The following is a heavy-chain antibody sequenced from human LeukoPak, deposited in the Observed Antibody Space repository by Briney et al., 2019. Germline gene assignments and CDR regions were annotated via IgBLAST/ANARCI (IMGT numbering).Heavy chain of an antibody. V-gene: IGHV4-34*01. D-gene: IGHD2-15*01. CDR3: ARYLWGYCSGGSCYGPSDWFDP. Sequence: SETLSLTCAVYGGSFSGYYWSWIRQPPGKGLEWIGEINHSGSTNYNPSLKSRVTISVDTSKNQFSLKLSSVTAADTAVYYCARYLWGYCSGGSCYGPSDWFDPWGQGTLVTVSS. CDR2: INHSGST. CDR1: GGSFSGYY. J-gene: IGHJ5*02.